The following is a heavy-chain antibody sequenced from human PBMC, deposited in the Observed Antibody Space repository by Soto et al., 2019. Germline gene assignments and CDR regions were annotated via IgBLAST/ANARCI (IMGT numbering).Heavy chain of an antibody. CDR2: VSASNGKT. D-gene: IGHD3-10*01. CDR1: GYIFTTDS. CDR3: AREAFGVQASWFDP. V-gene: IGHV1-18*04. Sequence: GASVKVSGKASGYIFTTDSITWVREAPGQGLEWMGWVSASNGKTNYAQKFEDRVTMTTDTSTTTAYMELRSLRSDDTAVYYCAREAFGVQASWFDPWGQGTLVTVSS. J-gene: IGHJ5*02.